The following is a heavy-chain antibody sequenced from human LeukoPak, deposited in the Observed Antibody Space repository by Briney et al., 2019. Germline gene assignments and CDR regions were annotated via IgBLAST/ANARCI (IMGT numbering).Heavy chain of an antibody. CDR3: ARGARYSSGWRDLYYFDY. J-gene: IGHJ4*02. Sequence: SETLSLTCAVYGGSFSGYYWSWIRQPPGKGLEWIGEINHSGSTNYNPSLKSRVTISVDTSKNQFSLKLSSVTAADTAVYYCARGARYSSGWRDLYYFDYWGQGTLVTVSS. CDR1: GGSFSGYY. V-gene: IGHV4-34*01. D-gene: IGHD6-25*01. CDR2: INHSGST.